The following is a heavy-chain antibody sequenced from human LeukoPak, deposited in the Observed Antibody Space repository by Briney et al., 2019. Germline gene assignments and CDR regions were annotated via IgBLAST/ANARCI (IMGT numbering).Heavy chain of an antibody. CDR3: ARVRLFYYDSSGYYGAFDI. D-gene: IGHD3-22*01. CDR1: GGSVSSGGYY. V-gene: IGHV4-61*08. J-gene: IGHJ3*02. CDR2: IYYSGST. Sequence: PSETLSLTCTVSGGSVSSGGYYWSWIRQRPGKGLEWIGYIYYSGSTNYNPSLKSRVTISVDRSQNQFSLKLSSVTAADTAVYHCARVRLFYYDSSGYYGAFDIWGQGTMVTVSS.